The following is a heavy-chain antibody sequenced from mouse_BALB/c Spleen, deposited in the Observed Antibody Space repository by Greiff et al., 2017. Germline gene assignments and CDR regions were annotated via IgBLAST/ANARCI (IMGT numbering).Heavy chain of an antibody. CDR1: GFNIKDTY. J-gene: IGHJ2*01. CDR3: ARPDYYGSSYVDY. D-gene: IGHD1-1*01. Sequence: EVQLQQSGAELVKPGASVKLSCTASGFNIKDTYMHWVKQRPEQGLEWIGRIDPANGNTKYDPKFQGKATITADTSSNTAYLQLSSLTSEDTAVYYCARPDYYGSSYVDYWGQGTTLTVSS. V-gene: IGHV14-3*02. CDR2: IDPANGNT.